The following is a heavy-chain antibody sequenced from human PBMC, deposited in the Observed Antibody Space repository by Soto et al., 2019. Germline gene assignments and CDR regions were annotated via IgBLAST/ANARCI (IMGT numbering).Heavy chain of an antibody. V-gene: IGHV1-69*06. J-gene: IGHJ4*02. D-gene: IGHD3-3*01. CDR2: IIPMFGTP. CDR1: GDTFTSYP. Sequence: QVQLVQSGAEVKKPGSSVKVSCKASGDTFTSYPFSWVRQAPGQGLEWMGGIIPMFGTPNNAQKFQGRLTITADKSTSIVYMELSGLKSEDTAVYFCARNGVAGMDYWGQGTLVTVSS. CDR3: ARNGVAGMDY.